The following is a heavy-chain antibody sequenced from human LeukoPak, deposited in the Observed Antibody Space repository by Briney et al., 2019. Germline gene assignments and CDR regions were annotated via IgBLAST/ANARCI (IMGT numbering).Heavy chain of an antibody. CDR3: ARDVGTALVTGDY. D-gene: IGHD5-18*01. CDR2: IYHTGST. Sequence: SGTLSLTCTVSGGSISSTNWWSWVRQPPGKGLEWIGEIYHTGSTNYNPSLKSRVTISVDKSKNQLSLKLISVTAADTAVYYCARDVGTALVTGDYWGQGTLVTVSS. V-gene: IGHV4-4*02. J-gene: IGHJ4*02. CDR1: GGSISSTNW.